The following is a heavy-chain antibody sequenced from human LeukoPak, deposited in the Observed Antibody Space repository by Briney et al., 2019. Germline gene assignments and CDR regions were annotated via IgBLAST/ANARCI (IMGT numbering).Heavy chain of an antibody. CDR2: ICWNSGSI. Sequence: PGGSLRLSCAASGFTFDDYAMHWVRQAPGKGLEWVSGICWNSGSIGYADSVKGRFTISRDNAKNSLYLQMNSLRAEDTALYYCAKDLAPGDHYGSGSFDYWGQGTLVTVSS. D-gene: IGHD3-10*01. CDR1: GFTFDDYA. J-gene: IGHJ4*02. V-gene: IGHV3-9*01. CDR3: AKDLAPGDHYGSGSFDY.